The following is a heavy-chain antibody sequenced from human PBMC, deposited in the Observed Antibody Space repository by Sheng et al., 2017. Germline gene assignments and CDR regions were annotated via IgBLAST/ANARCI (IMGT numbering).Heavy chain of an antibody. D-gene: IGHD2-15*01. V-gene: IGHV1-2*06. Sequence: QVQLVQSGAEMKKPGASVKVSCKASGYTFTGYYMHWVRQAPGQGLEWMGRINPNSGGTNYAQKFQGRVTMTRDTSISTAYMELSRLRSDDTAVYYCARDQNCSGGSCHFYYYYYMDVWGKGTTVTVSS. J-gene: IGHJ6*03. CDR2: INPNSGGT. CDR1: GYTFTGYY. CDR3: ARDQNCSGGSCHFYYYYYMDV.